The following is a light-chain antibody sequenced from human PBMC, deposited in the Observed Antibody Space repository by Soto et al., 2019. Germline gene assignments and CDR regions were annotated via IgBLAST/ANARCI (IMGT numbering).Light chain of an antibody. CDR2: EAS. J-gene: IGKJ4*01. Sequence: IQLTQSPSSLSASVGDRVIITCRASQAISNYVAWSQQKAGKAPKVLIYEASTLHSGVPSRFSGSGSGTEFTLTIDSLQPADFATYYCQQVKRDLPLTFGGGTKVEIK. CDR3: QQVKRDLPLT. V-gene: IGKV1-9*01. CDR1: QAISNY.